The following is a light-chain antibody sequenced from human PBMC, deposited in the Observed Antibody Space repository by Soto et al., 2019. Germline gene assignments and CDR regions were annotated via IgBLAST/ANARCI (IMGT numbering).Light chain of an antibody. J-gene: IGLJ2*01. Sequence: QSALTQLASVSGSPGQSITISCTGTSTDPATYDLVSWYQQHPGKAPQLIIYEVAKRPSGVSARFSGSQSGDTASLTISGLQAADEAYYYCCSRLFGGGTKLTVL. CDR3: CSRL. V-gene: IGLV2-23*02. CDR2: EVA. CDR1: STDPATYDL.